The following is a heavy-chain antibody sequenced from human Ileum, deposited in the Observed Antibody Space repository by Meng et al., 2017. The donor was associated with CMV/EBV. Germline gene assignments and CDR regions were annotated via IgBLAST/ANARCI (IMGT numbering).Heavy chain of an antibody. CDR3: AKDRLGVTGTGTGAFYFDS. D-gene: IGHD6-19*01. CDR1: GFTFSSFG. Sequence: GGSLRLSCAASGFTFSSFGMHWVRQAPGKGLEWVAFIRLDGSNKYYLDSVKGRFTISRDNSKNTLYLQMNSLRAEDTAVYYCAKDRLGVTGTGTGAFYFDSWGHGTLVTVSS. J-gene: IGHJ4*01. CDR2: IRLDGSNK. V-gene: IGHV3-30*02.